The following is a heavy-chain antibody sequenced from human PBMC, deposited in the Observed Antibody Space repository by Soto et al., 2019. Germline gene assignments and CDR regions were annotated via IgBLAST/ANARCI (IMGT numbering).Heavy chain of an antibody. CDR2: IYHSGST. CDR1: GGSISSGGYS. D-gene: IGHD3-22*01. CDR3: ARESITMMTRGTFDY. Sequence: SKTLSLTCAVSGGSISSGGYSWSWIRQPPGKGLEWIGYIYHSGSTYYNPSLKSRVTISVDRSKNQFSLKLSSVTAADTAVYYCARESITMMTRGTFDYWGQGTLVTVSS. J-gene: IGHJ4*02. V-gene: IGHV4-30-2*01.